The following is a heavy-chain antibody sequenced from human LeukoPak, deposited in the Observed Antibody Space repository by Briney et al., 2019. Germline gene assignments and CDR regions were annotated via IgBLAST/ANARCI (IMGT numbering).Heavy chain of an antibody. CDR1: GFTFSSYA. J-gene: IGHJ4*02. Sequence: GGSLRLSCAASGFTFSSYAMSRVRQAPGTGLEWVSAISGSGGSTYYADSVKGRFTISRDNSKNTLYLQMNSLRAEDTAVYYCANGYDFWSGYYFDYWGQGTLVTVSS. V-gene: IGHV3-23*01. D-gene: IGHD3-3*01. CDR3: ANGYDFWSGYYFDY. CDR2: ISGSGGST.